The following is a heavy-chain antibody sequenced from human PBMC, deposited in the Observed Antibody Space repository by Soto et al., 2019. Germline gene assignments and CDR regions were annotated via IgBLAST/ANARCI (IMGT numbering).Heavy chain of an antibody. D-gene: IGHD2-8*01. J-gene: IGHJ4*02. CDR2: IDYNGVT. V-gene: IGHV4-39*01. Sequence: SETLSLTCTVSCASISSRDYYWGWIRQTPGKGLEWIGNIDYNGVTYYNPSLKSRVTVSKDTSKNQFSLKVASVTAADTAIYYCGRVMIGTSRHTDSDYWGQGTQVTVSS. CDR1: CASISSRDYY. CDR3: GRVMIGTSRHTDSDY.